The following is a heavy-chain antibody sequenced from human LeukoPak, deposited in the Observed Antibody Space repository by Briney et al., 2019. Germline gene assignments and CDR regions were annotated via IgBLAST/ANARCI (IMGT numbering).Heavy chain of an antibody. CDR3: AKNNGWFHLAQ. V-gene: IGHV3-7*03. J-gene: IGHJ4*02. Sequence: GSLRLSCAVSGFNFRDHWMDWVRQAPGKGLEWVGHIKNDGRESYYVDSLKGRFSISRDNTNNALYLQMNSLRVEDTAVYYCAKNNGWFHLAQWGQGTLVTVSS. D-gene: IGHD6-19*01. CDR1: GFNFRDHW. CDR2: IKNDGRES.